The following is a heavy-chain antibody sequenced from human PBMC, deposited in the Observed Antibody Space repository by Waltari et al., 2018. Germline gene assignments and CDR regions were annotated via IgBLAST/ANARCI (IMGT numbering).Heavy chain of an antibody. D-gene: IGHD1-26*01. CDR1: GFTVGNNY. CDR2: IYGGGDA. Sequence: DVQLVESGGGLVQPGGSLRLSCAASGFTVGNNYMSWVRQPPGKALWLVLLIYGGGDAFYADSVKGRFTISRDNSKNTLYLQMNSRRAEDTAVYYCARPSSGSHNYWGRGTLVTVSS. J-gene: IGHJ4*02. V-gene: IGHV3-66*01. CDR3: ARPSSGSHNY.